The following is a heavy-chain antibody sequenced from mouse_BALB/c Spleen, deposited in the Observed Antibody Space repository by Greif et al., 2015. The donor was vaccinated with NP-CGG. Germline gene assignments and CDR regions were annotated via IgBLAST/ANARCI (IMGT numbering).Heavy chain of an antibody. J-gene: IGHJ2*01. V-gene: IGHV7-3*02. D-gene: IGHD2-2*01. Sequence: EVKLVESGGGLVQPGGSLRLSCATSGFTFTDYYMSWVRQPPGKALEWLGFIRNKANGYTTEYSASVKGRFTISRDNSQSILYLQMNTLRAEDSATYYCARYGYDYWGQGTTLTVSS. CDR3: ARYGYDY. CDR1: GFTFTDYY. CDR2: IRNKANGYTT.